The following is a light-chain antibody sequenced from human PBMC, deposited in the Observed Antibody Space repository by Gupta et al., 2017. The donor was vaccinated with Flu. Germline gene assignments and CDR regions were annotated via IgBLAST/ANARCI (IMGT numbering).Light chain of an antibody. CDR1: QSVSRK. V-gene: IGKV3-15*01. CDR3: QQYNNWPWT. CDR2: GAY. J-gene: IGKJ1*01. Sequence: PAPLSVSPGERATLSCRASQSVSRKLAWYQQKPGQAPWLLIYGAYTRATGIPATFSGSGSGTEFTLTISSLQSEDFAVYYCQQYNNWPWTFGQGTKVEI.